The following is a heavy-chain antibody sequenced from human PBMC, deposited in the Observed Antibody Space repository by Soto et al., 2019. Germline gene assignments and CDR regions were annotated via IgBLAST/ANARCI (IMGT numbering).Heavy chain of an antibody. CDR2: IYPGDSDT. Sequence: PGESLKISCKGSGYSFTSYWIGWVRQVPGKGLEWMGIIYPGDSDTRYSPSFQGQVTISADKSISTAYLQWSSLKASDTAMYYCARRGYYYDSSGYPRAFDIWGQGTMVTVSS. CDR3: ARRGYYYDSSGYPRAFDI. J-gene: IGHJ3*02. D-gene: IGHD3-22*01. CDR1: GYSFTSYW. V-gene: IGHV5-51*01.